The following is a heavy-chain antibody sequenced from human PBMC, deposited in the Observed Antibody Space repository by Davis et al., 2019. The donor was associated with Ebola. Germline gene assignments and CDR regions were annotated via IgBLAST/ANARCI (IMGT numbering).Heavy chain of an antibody. Sequence: ASVKVSCKASGYTFTSYYMHWVRQAPGQGLEWMGWMNPNNGNTGYAQKFQGRVTITRNTSISTAYMELRRLRSEDTAVYYCARGLILYSSSAVWDYWGQGTLVTVSS. D-gene: IGHD6-6*01. CDR3: ARGLILYSSSAVWDY. J-gene: IGHJ4*02. V-gene: IGHV1-8*03. CDR2: MNPNNGNT. CDR1: GYTFTSYY.